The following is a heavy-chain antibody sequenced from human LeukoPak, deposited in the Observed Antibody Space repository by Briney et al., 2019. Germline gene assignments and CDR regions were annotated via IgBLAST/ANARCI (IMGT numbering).Heavy chain of an antibody. CDR3: ARQSGTMVRGAILYWYFDL. V-gene: IGHV4-59*08. Sequence: SETLSLTCTVSGGSISSYYWSWIRRPPGKGLEWIGYIYYSGSTNYNPSLKSRVTISVDTSKNQFSLKLSSVTAADTAVYYCARQSGTMVRGAILYWYFDLWGRGTLVTVSS. CDR2: IYYSGST. CDR1: GGSISSYY. J-gene: IGHJ2*01. D-gene: IGHD3-10*01.